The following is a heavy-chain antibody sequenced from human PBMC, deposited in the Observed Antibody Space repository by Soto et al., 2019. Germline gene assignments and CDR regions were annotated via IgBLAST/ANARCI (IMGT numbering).Heavy chain of an antibody. CDR1: GFTVSDHY. CDR2: IYGGGTS. Sequence: EVPVVESGGGLVQSGGSLRLSCAASGFTVSDHYMSWVRQAPGKGLECVSVIYGGGTSYYSDSVKGRFTISRDNSKNALFLQMDSLTAEDTAVYYCAINLVETSRPRNWERFLKWGQGTLVTVSS. V-gene: IGHV3-66*01. CDR3: AINLVETSRPRNWERFLK. J-gene: IGHJ4*02. D-gene: IGHD3-16*01.